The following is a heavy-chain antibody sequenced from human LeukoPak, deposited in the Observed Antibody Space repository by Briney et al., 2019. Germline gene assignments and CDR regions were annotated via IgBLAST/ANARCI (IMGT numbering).Heavy chain of an antibody. J-gene: IGHJ4*02. Sequence: SETLSLTCAVYGGSFSGYYWSWLRQPPGKGLEWIGEINHSGSTNYNPSLKSRVTISVDTSKNQFSLKLSSVTAADTAVYYCARGAIGYSSSWYRYRLPTIFDYWGQGTLVTVSS. CDR3: ARGAIGYSSSWYRYRLPTIFDY. CDR2: INHSGST. D-gene: IGHD6-13*01. V-gene: IGHV4-34*01. CDR1: GGSFSGYY.